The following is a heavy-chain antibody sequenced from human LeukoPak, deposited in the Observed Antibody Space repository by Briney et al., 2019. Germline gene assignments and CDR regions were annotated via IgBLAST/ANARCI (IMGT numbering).Heavy chain of an antibody. CDR3: AGGKLRFPDY. D-gene: IGHD5-12*01. CDR1: GGSFSGYY. CDR2: IYCSGST. V-gene: IGHV4-59*01. Sequence: PSETLSLTCGVYGGSFSGYYWNWIRQPPGKGLEWIGNIYCSGSTNYSPSLTSRVTISVDTSKNQFSLNLNSVTAADTAVYYCAGGKLRFPDYWGQGTLVTVSS. J-gene: IGHJ4*02.